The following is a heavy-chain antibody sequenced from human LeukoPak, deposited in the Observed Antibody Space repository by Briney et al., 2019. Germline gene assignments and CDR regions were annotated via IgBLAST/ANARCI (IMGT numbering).Heavy chain of an antibody. CDR2: ISQDGNNK. V-gene: IGHV3-30*04. D-gene: IGHD6-19*01. CDR1: GFTFSRYI. CDR3: ARDLILSGWQPFDC. J-gene: IGHJ4*02. Sequence: GGSLRLSCVASGFTFSRYIMYWVRQAPGKGLEWVAAISQDGNNKYYSDSVKGRFTISRDNSENTLYLQTDSLRTEDTAIFYCARDLILSGWQPFDCWGQGTLVTVSS.